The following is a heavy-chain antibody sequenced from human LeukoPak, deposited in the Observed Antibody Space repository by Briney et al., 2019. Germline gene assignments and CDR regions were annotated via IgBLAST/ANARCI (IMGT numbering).Heavy chain of an antibody. CDR3: AKEYSSSCPNWFDP. Sequence: PGGSLRLSCAASGFTFSSYGMHWVRQAPGKGLEWVAVIWYDGSNKYYADSVKGRFTISRDNSKNTLYLQMNSLRAEDTALYYCAKEYSSSCPNWFDPWGQGTLVTVSS. D-gene: IGHD6-13*01. CDR1: GFTFSSYG. J-gene: IGHJ5*02. V-gene: IGHV3-33*06. CDR2: IWYDGSNK.